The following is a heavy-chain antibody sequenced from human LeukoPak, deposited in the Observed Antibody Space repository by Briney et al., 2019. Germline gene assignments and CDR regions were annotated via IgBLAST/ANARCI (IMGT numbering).Heavy chain of an antibody. CDR1: GFAVSNNY. CDR2: ISGSGGST. CDR3: AKNSGSYDLHY. J-gene: IGHJ4*02. D-gene: IGHD1-26*01. Sequence: GGSLRLSCAASGFAVSNNYMSWVRQAPGKGLEWVSAISGSGGSTYYADSVKGRFTISRDNSKNTLYLQMNSLRAEDTAVYYCAKNSGSYDLHYWGQGTLVTVSS. V-gene: IGHV3-23*01.